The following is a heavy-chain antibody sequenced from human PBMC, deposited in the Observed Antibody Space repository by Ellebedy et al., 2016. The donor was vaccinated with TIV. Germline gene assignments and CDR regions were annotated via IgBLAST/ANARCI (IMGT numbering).Heavy chain of an antibody. Sequence: GESLKISCAASGFTFSSYGMHWVRQAPGKGLEWVAFIWYDGSNKYYADSMKGRFIISRDNSKNTLYLQMNSLRAEDTAVYYCARDLGGEFDYWGQGSLLTVSS. J-gene: IGHJ4*02. D-gene: IGHD3-10*01. CDR2: IWYDGSNK. CDR1: GFTFSSYG. CDR3: ARDLGGEFDY. V-gene: IGHV3-33*01.